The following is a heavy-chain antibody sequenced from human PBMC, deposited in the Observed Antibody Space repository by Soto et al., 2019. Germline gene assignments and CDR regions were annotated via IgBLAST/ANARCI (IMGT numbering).Heavy chain of an antibody. Sequence: SETRSLTCAVYGGSLSGYYWSGIRQPPGKGLEWIGEINHSGSTNYNPSLKSRVTISVDTSKNHFSLKLSSVTAADTAVYYCARGYYYGLAVWGQGTTVPVSS. J-gene: IGHJ6*01. CDR3: ARGYYYGLAV. CDR1: GGSLSGYY. V-gene: IGHV4-34*01. CDR2: INHSGST.